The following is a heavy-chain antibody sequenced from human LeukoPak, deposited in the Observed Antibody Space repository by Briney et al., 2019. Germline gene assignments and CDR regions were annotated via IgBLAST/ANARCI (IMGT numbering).Heavy chain of an antibody. J-gene: IGHJ4*02. CDR2: IYSGGST. CDR1: GFTVSNNY. Sequence: GGSLRLSCAASGFTVSNNYMSWVRQAPGKGLEWVSVIYSGGSTYYADSVKGRFTISRDNSKNTLYPQMNSLRAEDTAVYYCATTRAYGSGSPHFDYWGQGTLVTVSS. D-gene: IGHD3-10*01. V-gene: IGHV3-66*01. CDR3: ATTRAYGSGSPHFDY.